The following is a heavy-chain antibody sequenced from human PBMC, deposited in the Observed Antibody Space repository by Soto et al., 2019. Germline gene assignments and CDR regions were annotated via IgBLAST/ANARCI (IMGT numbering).Heavy chain of an antibody. CDR2: IWYDGSNK. Sequence: GGSLRLSCAASGFTFSSYGMHWVRQAPGKGLEWVAVIWYDGSNKYYADSVKGRFTISRDNSKNTLYLQMNSLSAEDTAVYYCAREPMVKYYYYGMDVWGQGTTVTVSS. J-gene: IGHJ6*02. D-gene: IGHD5-18*01. CDR1: GFTFSSYG. CDR3: AREPMVKYYYYGMDV. V-gene: IGHV3-33*01.